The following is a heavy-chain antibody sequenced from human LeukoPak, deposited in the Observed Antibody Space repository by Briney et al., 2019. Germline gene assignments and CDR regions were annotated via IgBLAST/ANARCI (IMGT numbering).Heavy chain of an antibody. CDR1: GYTFTRYY. J-gene: IGHJ5*02. V-gene: IGHV1-2*02. CDR3: ARDNGSGSWYLDWFGR. D-gene: IGHD2-15*01. Sequence: GASVKLSCKASGYTFTRYYMHWVRQAPGQGLEWMRWINPNSGGTNYAQKVQGRVTMTRDTSNSTAYMQLSRLRSDDTAVYYCARDNGSGSWYLDWFGRWGQGTLVTVSS. CDR2: INPNSGGT.